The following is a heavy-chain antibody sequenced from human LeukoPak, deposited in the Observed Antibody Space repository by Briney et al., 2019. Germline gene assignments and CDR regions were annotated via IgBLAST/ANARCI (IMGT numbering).Heavy chain of an antibody. Sequence: ASGKVSCKASGYTFTSYGISWVRQAPGQGLEWVGWISAYNGNTNYAQKLQGRVTMTTDTSTSTAYMELRSLRSDDTAVYYCAVVPAAPWGYYYYYYMDVWGKGTTVTVSS. V-gene: IGHV1-18*01. CDR1: GYTFTSYG. D-gene: IGHD2-2*01. CDR3: AVVPAAPWGYYYYYYMDV. CDR2: ISAYNGNT. J-gene: IGHJ6*03.